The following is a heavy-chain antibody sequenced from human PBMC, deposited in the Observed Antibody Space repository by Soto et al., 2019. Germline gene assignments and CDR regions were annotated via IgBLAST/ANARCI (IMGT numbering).Heavy chain of an antibody. CDR1: GFTFSSYD. Sequence: GGSLRLSCAASGFTFSSYDMHWVRQATGKGLEWVSAIGTAGDTYYPGSVKGRFTISRENAKNSLYLQMNSLRAGDTAVYYCARGKREVDTRIYYFDYWGQGTLVTVSS. J-gene: IGHJ4*02. D-gene: IGHD5-18*01. CDR2: IGTAGDT. V-gene: IGHV3-13*01. CDR3: ARGKREVDTRIYYFDY.